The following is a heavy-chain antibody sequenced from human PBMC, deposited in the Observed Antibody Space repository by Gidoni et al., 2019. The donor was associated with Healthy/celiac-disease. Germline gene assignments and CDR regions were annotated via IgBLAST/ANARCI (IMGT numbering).Heavy chain of an antibody. V-gene: IGHV3-9*01. J-gene: IGHJ4*02. CDR3: AKGIVGADY. CDR1: GFTFDDYA. CDR2: ISWNSGSI. D-gene: IGHD1-26*01. Sequence: EVQLVESGGGLVQPGRSLRLSCAASGFTFDDYARHWVRQAPGKGLEWVSGISWNSGSIGYADSVKGRFTISRDNAKNSLYLQMNSLRAEDTALYYCAKGIVGADYWGQGTLVTVSS.